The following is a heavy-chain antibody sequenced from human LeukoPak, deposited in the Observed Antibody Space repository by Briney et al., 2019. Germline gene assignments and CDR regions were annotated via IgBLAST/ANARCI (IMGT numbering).Heavy chain of an antibody. CDR1: GYTFTSYD. CDR2: MNPNSGNT. CDR3: ARDVQWLHYFDH. D-gene: IGHD6-19*01. V-gene: IGHV1-8*02. Sequence: ASVKVSCKASGYTFTSYDINWVRQATGQGLEWMGWMNPNSGNTGYAQKFQGRVTMTTDTSTSTAYMDLRSLRFDDTAVYYCARDVQWLHYFDHWGQGTLVTVSS. J-gene: IGHJ4*02.